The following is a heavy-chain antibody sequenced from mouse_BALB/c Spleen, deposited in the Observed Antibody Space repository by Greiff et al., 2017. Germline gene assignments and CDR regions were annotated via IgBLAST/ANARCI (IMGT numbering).Heavy chain of an antibody. D-gene: IGHD2-4*01. CDR3: ARAGYDYEKGAMDY. CDR2: ISSGSSTI. J-gene: IGHJ4*01. Sequence: EVKLVESGGGLVQPGGSRKLSCAASGFTFSSFGMHWVRQAPEKGLEWVAYISSGSSTIYYADTVKGRFTISRDNPKNTLFLQMTSLRSEDTAMYYCARAGYDYEKGAMDYWGQGTSVTVSS. CDR1: GFTFSSFG. V-gene: IGHV5-17*02.